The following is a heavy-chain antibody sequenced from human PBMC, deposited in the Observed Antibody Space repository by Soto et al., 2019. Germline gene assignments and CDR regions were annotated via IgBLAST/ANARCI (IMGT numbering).Heavy chain of an antibody. V-gene: IGHV3-49*03. CDR3: TKGRGSYYYDYMDV. Sequence: GGPLRLSCTACGFTFGDYAMSWFRQAPGKGLEWVGFIRSKAYGGTTEYAASVKGRFTISRDDYKSIAYLQMNSVKTEDTSVYYCTKGRGSYYYDYMDVWGKGTTVTVSS. J-gene: IGHJ6*03. CDR1: GFTFGDYA. CDR2: IRSKAYGGTT. D-gene: IGHD1-26*01.